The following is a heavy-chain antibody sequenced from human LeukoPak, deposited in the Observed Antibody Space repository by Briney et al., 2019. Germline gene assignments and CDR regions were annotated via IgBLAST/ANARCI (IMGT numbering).Heavy chain of an antibody. J-gene: IGHJ4*02. CDR2: IYYSGST. CDR1: GGSISSSSYY. CDR3: ARHRGYYFDY. V-gene: IGHV4-39*01. D-gene: IGHD3-10*01. Sequence: SETLSLTCTVSGGSISSSSYYWGWIRQPPGKGREWIGSIYYSGSTYYNPSLKSRVTISVDTSKNQFSLKLSSVTAADTAVYYCARHRGYYFDYWGQGTLVTVSS.